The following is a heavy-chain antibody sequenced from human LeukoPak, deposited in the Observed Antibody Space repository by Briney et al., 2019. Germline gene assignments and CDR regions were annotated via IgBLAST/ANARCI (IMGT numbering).Heavy chain of an antibody. CDR2: ISYNGGST. CDR1: GLTFGSYA. D-gene: IGHD2-15*01. Sequence: GGSLRLSCSASGLTFGSYAMHWVRQAPGKGLEYVSAISYNGGSTYYADSVKGRFTISRDNSENTLYLQMSSLRAEDAAVYYCVKGPCTSSSCFLDSWGQGTLVTVSS. J-gene: IGHJ4*02. V-gene: IGHV3-64D*06. CDR3: VKGPCTSSSCFLDS.